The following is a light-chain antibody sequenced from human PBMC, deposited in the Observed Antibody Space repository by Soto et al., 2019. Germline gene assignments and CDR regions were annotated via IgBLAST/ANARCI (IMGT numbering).Light chain of an antibody. Sequence: EIGLTQSPGTLSLSPGERATLSCRASQSVSISFLAWYQPKPGQAPMLLIDGASSRSTGIPDRCSGSASGTDFTLTISSLEPEDFAVSYCQHYDNSPWTFGQGTKVEIK. CDR2: GAS. J-gene: IGKJ1*01. CDR3: QHYDNSPWT. CDR1: QSVSISF. V-gene: IGKV3-20*01.